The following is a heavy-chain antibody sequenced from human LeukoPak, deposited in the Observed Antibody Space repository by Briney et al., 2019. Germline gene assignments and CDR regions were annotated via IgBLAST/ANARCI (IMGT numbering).Heavy chain of an antibody. Sequence: GGSLRLSCAPSGFTFSSYGMHWVRQAPGKGLEWVAFIRYDGRIKYYADSVKGRFTTSRDNSKNTLYLQLNSLRAEDTAIYYCAREDYGDLDYWGQGTLVTVSS. CDR3: AREDYGDLDY. D-gene: IGHD4-17*01. J-gene: IGHJ4*02. V-gene: IGHV3-30*02. CDR1: GFTFSSYG. CDR2: IRYDGRIK.